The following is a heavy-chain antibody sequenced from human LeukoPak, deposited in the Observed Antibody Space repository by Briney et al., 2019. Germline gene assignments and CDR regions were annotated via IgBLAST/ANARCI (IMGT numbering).Heavy chain of an antibody. CDR2: ISGSGGST. V-gene: IGHV3-23*01. CDR1: GFTFSSYA. J-gene: IGHJ4*02. D-gene: IGHD3-22*01. CDR3: AKDLRYSYGFPYYYDSSGYIDY. Sequence: GGSLRLSCAASGFTFSSYAMSWVRQAPGKGLEWVSAISGSGGSTYYADSVKGRFTISRDNSKNTLYLQMNSLRAEDTAVYYCAKDLRYSYGFPYYYDSSGYIDYWGQGTLVTVSS.